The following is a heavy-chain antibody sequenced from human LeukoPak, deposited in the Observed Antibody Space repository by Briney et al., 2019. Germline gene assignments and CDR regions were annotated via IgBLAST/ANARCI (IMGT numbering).Heavy chain of an antibody. CDR2: ISSSGSTI. CDR3: ARGGIAAAQS. V-gene: IGHV3-48*04. D-gene: IGHD6-13*01. J-gene: IGHJ4*02. CDR1: GFTFSSYS. Sequence: PGGSLRLSCAASGFTFSSYSMNWVRQAPGKGLEWVSYISSSGSTIYYADSVKGRFTISRDNAKDSLYLQMNSLRAEDTAVYYCARGGIAAAQSWGQGTLVTVSS.